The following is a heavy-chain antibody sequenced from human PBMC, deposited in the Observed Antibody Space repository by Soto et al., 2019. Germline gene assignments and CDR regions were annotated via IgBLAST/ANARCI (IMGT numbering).Heavy chain of an antibody. J-gene: IGHJ3*02. D-gene: IGHD3-16*01. Sequence: GGSLRLSCAASGFTFSSYWMSWVRQAPGKGLEWVANIKQDGSEKYYVDSVKGRFTISRDNAKNSLYLQMNSLRAEDTAVYYCARHAHYEYIWGSYRDDAFDIWGQGTMVTVSS. CDR3: ARHAHYEYIWGSYRDDAFDI. CDR2: IKQDGSEK. CDR1: GFTFSSYW. V-gene: IGHV3-7*01.